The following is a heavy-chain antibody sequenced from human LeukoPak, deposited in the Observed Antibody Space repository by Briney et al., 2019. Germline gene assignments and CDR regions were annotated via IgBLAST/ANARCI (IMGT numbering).Heavy chain of an antibody. Sequence: VASVKVSCKASGCTFTGYYMHWVRQAPGQGLEWMGWINPNSGGTNYAQKFQGRVTMTRDTSISTAYMELSRLRSDDTAVYYCAKSRIVGAHCLDYWGQGTLVTVSS. V-gene: IGHV1-2*02. CDR2: INPNSGGT. D-gene: IGHD1-26*01. CDR1: GCTFTGYY. J-gene: IGHJ4*02. CDR3: AKSRIVGAHCLDY.